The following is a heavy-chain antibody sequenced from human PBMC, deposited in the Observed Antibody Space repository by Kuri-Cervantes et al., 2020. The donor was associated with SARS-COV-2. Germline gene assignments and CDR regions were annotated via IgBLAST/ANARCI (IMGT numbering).Heavy chain of an antibody. CDR1: GFTFSSYG. CDR3: AREDSYGYGDY. J-gene: IGHJ4*02. CDR2: ISSSSSYI. V-gene: IGHV3-21*01. D-gene: IGHD5-18*01. Sequence: GSLRLSCAASGFTFSSYGMHWVRQAPGKGLEWVSSISSSSSYIYYADSVKGRFTISRDNAKNSLYLQMNGLRAEDTAVYYCAREDSYGYGDYWGQGTLVTVSS.